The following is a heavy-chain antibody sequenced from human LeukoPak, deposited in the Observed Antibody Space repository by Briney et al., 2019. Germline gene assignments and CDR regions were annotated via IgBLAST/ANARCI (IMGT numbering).Heavy chain of an antibody. CDR1: GFTFSISS. J-gene: IGHJ4*02. Sequence: GGSLRLSCVASGFTFSISSTSWVRQAPGKGLEWVSYISSSSSSIYDADSVRGRFTISRDNSKNTLYLQMNSLRAEDTAVYYCAKDYSPVTTPFDYWGQGTLVTVSS. CDR3: AKDYSPVTTPFDY. D-gene: IGHD4-17*01. CDR2: ISSSSSSI. V-gene: IGHV3-48*01.